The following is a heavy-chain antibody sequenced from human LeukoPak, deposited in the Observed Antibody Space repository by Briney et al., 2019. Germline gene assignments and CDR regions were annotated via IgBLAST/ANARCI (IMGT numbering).Heavy chain of an antibody. CDR2: IYYSGST. CDR1: NVPINSGGYY. Sequence: PSETLSLTCSVSNVPINSGGYYWSWIRQDPGKGLEWIGDIYYSGSTNYNPSLKSRVTISVDTSANQFSLKLQSVTAADTAVYYCARTLPLSRGVIVDSWGQGALVTVSS. J-gene: IGHJ4*02. V-gene: IGHV4-31*03. D-gene: IGHD3-10*01. CDR3: ARTLPLSRGVIVDS.